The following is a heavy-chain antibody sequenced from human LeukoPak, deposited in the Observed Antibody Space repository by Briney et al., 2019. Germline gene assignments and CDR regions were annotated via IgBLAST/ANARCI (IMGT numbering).Heavy chain of an antibody. CDR2: IYHSGST. V-gene: IGHV4-39*02. CDR3: ARAFGRGSDFDY. Sequence: PSQTLSLTCTVSGGSISSGSYFWGWIRQPPGKGLEWIGSIYHSGSTFYNPSLKSRVAISVDTSKNHLYLKLSSVTAADTAIYYCARAFGRGSDFDYWGHGTLVPVSS. CDR1: GGSISSGSYF. D-gene: IGHD3-10*01. J-gene: IGHJ4*01.